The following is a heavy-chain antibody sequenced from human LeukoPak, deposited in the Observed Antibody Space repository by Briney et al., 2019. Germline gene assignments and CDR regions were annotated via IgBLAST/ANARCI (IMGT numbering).Heavy chain of an antibody. D-gene: IGHD3-10*01. V-gene: IGHV1-69*10. Sequence: SVKVSCKASGGTFSSYAISWVRQAPGQGLEWMGRIIPILGIANYAQKFQGRVTITADKSTSTAYMELSSLRSEDTAVYYCARSAYYYGSGSDFDPWGQGTLVTVSS. CDR2: IIPILGIA. J-gene: IGHJ5*02. CDR1: GGTFSSYA. CDR3: ARSAYYYGSGSDFDP.